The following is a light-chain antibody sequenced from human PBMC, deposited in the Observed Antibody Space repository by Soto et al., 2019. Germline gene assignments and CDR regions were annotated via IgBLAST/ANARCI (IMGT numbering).Light chain of an antibody. Sequence: EIVLTQSPGTLSLSPGERATLSCRASQSVSSNYLAWYQQKPGQAPRLLIYGASSRATGIPDRFSGSGSGTDFTLTIIRREPEDFAVYYCQQYGSSPPYTFGQGTKLQIK. V-gene: IGKV3-20*01. CDR2: GAS. CDR1: QSVSSNY. CDR3: QQYGSSPPYT. J-gene: IGKJ2*01.